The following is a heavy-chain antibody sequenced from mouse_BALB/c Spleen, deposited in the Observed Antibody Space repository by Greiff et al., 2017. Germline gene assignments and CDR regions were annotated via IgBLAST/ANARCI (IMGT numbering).Heavy chain of an antibody. CDR1: GYSITSGYY. Sequence: EVQLVESGPGLVKPSQSLSLTCSVTGYSITSGYYWNWIRQFPGNKLEWMGYISYDGSNNYNPSLKNRISITRDTSKNQFFLKLNSVTTEDTATYYCARDDYHAMDYWGQGTSVTVSS. V-gene: IGHV3-6*02. J-gene: IGHJ4*01. CDR2: ISYDGSN. CDR3: ARDDYHAMDY.